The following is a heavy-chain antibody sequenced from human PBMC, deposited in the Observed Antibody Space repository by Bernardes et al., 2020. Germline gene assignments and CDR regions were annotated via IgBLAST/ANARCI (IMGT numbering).Heavy chain of an antibody. CDR3: ASLRGLDWNPGLSAFDI. J-gene: IGHJ3*02. V-gene: IGHV4-34*01. Sequence: SETLSLTCAVYGGSFSGYYWSWIRQPPGKGLEWIGEINHSGSTNYNPSLKSRVTISVDTSKNQFSLKLSSVTAADTAVYYCASLRGLDWNPGLSAFDIWGQGTMVTVSS. CDR1: GGSFSGYY. CDR2: INHSGST. D-gene: IGHD1-1*01.